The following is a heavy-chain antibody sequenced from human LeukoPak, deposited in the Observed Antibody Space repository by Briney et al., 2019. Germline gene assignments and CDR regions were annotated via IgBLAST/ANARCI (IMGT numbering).Heavy chain of an antibody. J-gene: IGHJ4*01. V-gene: IGHV3-7*05. CDR1: GFTFTNYW. Sequence: GGSLRLSCAASGFTFTNYWMSWVRQAPGKGLEWVANIKEDGSDKYYVDSVKGRFTISRDNAKNSQYLQMNSLRAEDTAVYYCARDTGYNTFDYWGQEPWSPSPQ. D-gene: IGHD5-24*01. CDR3: ARDTGYNTFDY. CDR2: IKEDGSDK.